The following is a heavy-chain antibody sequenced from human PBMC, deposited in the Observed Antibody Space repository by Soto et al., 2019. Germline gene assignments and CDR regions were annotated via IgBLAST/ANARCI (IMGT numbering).Heavy chain of an antibody. D-gene: IGHD3-22*01. CDR1: DGSISNFY. V-gene: IGHV4-59*01. CDR2: ISSSGNT. Sequence: PSETLSLTCTVSDGSISNFYWSWIRQPPGKGLEWIGYISSSGNTNYNPSRKSRVTISVDTSKNQFSLNLTSVPAADTAVYYCARAPMVLTRSYFDSWGQGTPVTVST. J-gene: IGHJ4*02. CDR3: ARAPMVLTRSYFDS.